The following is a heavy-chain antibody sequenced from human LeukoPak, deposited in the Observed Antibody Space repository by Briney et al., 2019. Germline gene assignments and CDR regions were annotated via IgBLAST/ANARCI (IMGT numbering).Heavy chain of an antibody. D-gene: IGHD2-2*01. Sequence: SVKVSCKASGGTFSSYAISWVRQAPGQGLEWMGRIIPILGIANYAQKFQGRVTITTDESTSTAYMELSSLRSEDTAVYYCASYLPAAIPIDAFDIWGQGTMVTVSS. J-gene: IGHJ3*02. CDR1: GGTFSSYA. CDR2: IIPILGIA. V-gene: IGHV1-69*04. CDR3: ASYLPAAIPIDAFDI.